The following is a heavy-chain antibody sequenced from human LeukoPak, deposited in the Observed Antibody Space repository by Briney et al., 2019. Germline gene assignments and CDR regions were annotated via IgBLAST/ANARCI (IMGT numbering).Heavy chain of an antibody. CDR1: GFTFNTYA. Sequence: GGSLRLSCSASGFTFNTYAMHWVHQAPGKGLEYVSSISGNGGSTYYADSVKGRFTISRDNSKNTLYLQMSSLRPEDTAVYYCVKDGYDYVWGSFSYFDYWGQGTLVTVSS. J-gene: IGHJ4*02. D-gene: IGHD3-16*01. V-gene: IGHV3-64D*09. CDR2: ISGNGGST. CDR3: VKDGYDYVWGSFSYFDY.